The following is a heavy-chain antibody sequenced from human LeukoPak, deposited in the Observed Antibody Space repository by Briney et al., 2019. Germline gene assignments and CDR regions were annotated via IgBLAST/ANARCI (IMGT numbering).Heavy chain of an antibody. V-gene: IGHV4-59*08. Sequence: PSETLSLTCAVYGGSFSGYYWSWIRQPPGKGLEWIGYIYYSGSTNYNPSLKSRVTISVDTSKNQFSLKLSSVTAADTAVYYCARRAEYSSPFYYYYYMDVWGKGTTVTVSS. D-gene: IGHD6-6*01. CDR3: ARRAEYSSPFYYYYYMDV. CDR2: IYYSGST. CDR1: GGSFSGYY. J-gene: IGHJ6*03.